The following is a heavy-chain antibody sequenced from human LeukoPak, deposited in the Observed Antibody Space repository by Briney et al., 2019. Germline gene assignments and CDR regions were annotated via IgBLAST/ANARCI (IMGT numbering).Heavy chain of an antibody. V-gene: IGHV1-69*04. CDR2: IIPILGIA. CDR3: ARDAVVAATPNWFDP. CDR1: GGTFSSYA. D-gene: IGHD2-15*01. Sequence: GSSVKVSCKASGGTFSSYAISWVRQAPGQGLEWMGRIIPILGIANYAQKFQGRVTITADKSTSTAYMELSSLRSEDTAVYYCARDAVVAATPNWFDPWGQGTLVTVPS. J-gene: IGHJ5*02.